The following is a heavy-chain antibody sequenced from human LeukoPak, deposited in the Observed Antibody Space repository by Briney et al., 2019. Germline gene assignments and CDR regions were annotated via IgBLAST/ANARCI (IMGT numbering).Heavy chain of an antibody. CDR1: GFPFSTYT. D-gene: IGHD1/OR15-1a*01. Sequence: PGGSLRLSCAASGFPFSTYTMNWVRQAPEKGLEWVSSISSGSDYIYYADSVRGRFTISRDNSKNTLYLQMNSLRVEDTAVYFCVRDNNGDYWGQGTLVTVSS. J-gene: IGHJ4*02. CDR3: VRDNNGDY. CDR2: ISSGSDYI. V-gene: IGHV3-21*01.